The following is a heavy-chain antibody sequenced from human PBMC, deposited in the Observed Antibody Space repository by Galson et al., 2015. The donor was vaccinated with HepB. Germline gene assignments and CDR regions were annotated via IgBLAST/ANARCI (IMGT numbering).Heavy chain of an antibody. CDR2: ISAYNGNT. Sequence: SVKVSCKASGYTFTSYGISWVRQAPGQGLEWMGWISAYNGNTNYAQKLQGRVTMTTDTSTSTAYMELRSLGSDDTAVYYCAREWVDDRRYFDLWGRGTLVTVSS. V-gene: IGHV1-18*04. J-gene: IGHJ2*01. CDR3: AREWVDDRRYFDL. D-gene: IGHD5-12*01. CDR1: GYTFTSYG.